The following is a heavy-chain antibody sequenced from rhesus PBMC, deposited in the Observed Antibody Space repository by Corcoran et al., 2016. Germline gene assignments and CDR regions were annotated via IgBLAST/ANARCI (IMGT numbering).Heavy chain of an antibody. D-gene: IGHD3-3*01. Sequence: QVQLVQSGAEVKKPGASVKVSCKASGFTFGSYAINWVRQAPGQGLEWMGVIIPLVDITNYADKFQGRVTITADTSTSTAYMELSSLRSEDTAVYYCARGLVKSAFDFWGQGLRVTVSS. CDR1: GFTFGSYA. CDR2: IIPLVDIT. J-gene: IGHJ3*01. CDR3: ARGLVKSAFDF. V-gene: IGHV1-198*02.